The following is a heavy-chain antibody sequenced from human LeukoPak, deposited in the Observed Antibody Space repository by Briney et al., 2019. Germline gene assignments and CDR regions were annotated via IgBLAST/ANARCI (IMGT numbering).Heavy chain of an antibody. CDR3: ARAVSGSLYGDFDF. D-gene: IGHD1-26*01. J-gene: IGHJ4*02. CDR2: INSHNGDT. V-gene: IGHV1-18*01. Sequence: ASVKVSCKASGYSFVFFGVSWVRQAPGQGLEWMGWINSHNGDTKYAKRLQGRVFMTTDTSTSTSYMELRSLRSDDTAVYYCARAVSGSLYGDFDFWGQGTLVTVSS. CDR1: GYSFVFFG.